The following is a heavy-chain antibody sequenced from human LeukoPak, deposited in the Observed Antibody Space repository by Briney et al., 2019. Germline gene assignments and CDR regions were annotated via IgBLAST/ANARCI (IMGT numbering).Heavy chain of an antibody. D-gene: IGHD5-18*01. CDR3: ARVDTAMSTSVGY. V-gene: IGHV4-61*02. J-gene: IGHJ4*02. CDR1: GGSVSSGSYY. Sequence: PSETLSLTCTVSGGSVSSGSYYWSWIRQPAGKGLEWIGRIYTSGSTNYNPSLKSRVTISVDTSKNQFSLKLSSVTAADTAVYYCARVDTAMSTSVGYWGQGTLVTVSS. CDR2: IYTSGST.